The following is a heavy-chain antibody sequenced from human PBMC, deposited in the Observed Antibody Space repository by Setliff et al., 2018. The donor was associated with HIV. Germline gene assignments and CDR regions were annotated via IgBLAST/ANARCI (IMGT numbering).Heavy chain of an antibody. D-gene: IGHD5-18*01. V-gene: IGHV4-39*01. Sequence: SETLSLTCTVSGGSIGRSSYYWGWIRQPPGKGLEWIGSIYYSGSTYYNPSLMSRVTISGDTSKNPFSLKLSPVTAADTAVYYCARGTGSYGFDYWGQGTLVTVSS. J-gene: IGHJ4*02. CDR3: ARGTGSYGFDY. CDR1: GGSIGRSSYY. CDR2: IYYSGST.